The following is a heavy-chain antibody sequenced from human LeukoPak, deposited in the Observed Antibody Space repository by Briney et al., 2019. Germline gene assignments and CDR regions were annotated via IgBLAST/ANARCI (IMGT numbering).Heavy chain of an antibody. J-gene: IGHJ4*02. V-gene: IGHV3-23*01. CDR3: AKSPNYYDSSGYYYV. CDR1: GFTFSSYA. Sequence: PGGSLRLSCAASGFTFSSYAMSWVRQAPGKGLEWVSAISGSGGSTYYADSVKGRFTISRDKSKNTLYLQMNSLRAEDTAVYYCAKSPNYYDSSGYYYVWGQGTLVTVSS. CDR2: ISGSGGST. D-gene: IGHD3-22*01.